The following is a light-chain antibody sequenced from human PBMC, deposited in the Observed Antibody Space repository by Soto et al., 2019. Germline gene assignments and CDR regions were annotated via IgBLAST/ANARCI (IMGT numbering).Light chain of an antibody. CDR3: QQYASSVVYT. J-gene: IGKJ2*01. Sequence: IVLTQSPGTLSLSPGETATLSCRASQSLTTRYLARYQQKPGQAPRLLLYAASTRDTGTPDRFSGSGSWTDFTPTISSLEPEDFAVYFCQQYASSVVYTFGQGTKLEIK. CDR2: AAS. CDR1: QSLTTRY. V-gene: IGKV3-20*01.